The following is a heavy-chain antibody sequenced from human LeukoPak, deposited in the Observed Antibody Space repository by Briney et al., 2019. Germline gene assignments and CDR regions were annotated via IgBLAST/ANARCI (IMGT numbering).Heavy chain of an antibody. CDR3: ARDIEDTAMVVYYYFDY. Sequence: PGGSLRLSCAASGFTFSSYWMHWVRQAPGKGLVWVSRINSDGSSTSYADSVKGRLTISRDNAKNTLYLQMNSLRAEDTAVYYCARDIEDTAMVVYYYFDYWGQGTLVTVSS. J-gene: IGHJ4*02. CDR2: INSDGSST. CDR1: GFTFSSYW. D-gene: IGHD5-18*01. V-gene: IGHV3-74*01.